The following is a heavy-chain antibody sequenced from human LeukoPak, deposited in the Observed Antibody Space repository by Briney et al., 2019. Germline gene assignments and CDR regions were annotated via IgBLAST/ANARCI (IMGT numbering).Heavy chain of an antibody. Sequence: GGSLRLSCAASGFTFSIYRMNWVHQAPGKGLEWVSSISSGSSHIYYADSVKGRFTISRDNSKNTLYLQMNSLRAEDTAVYYCAKDQWGAENWGSYYYYYYGMDVWGQGTTVTVSS. CDR1: GFTFSIYR. D-gene: IGHD7-27*01. CDR2: ISSGSSHI. V-gene: IGHV3-21*01. J-gene: IGHJ6*02. CDR3: AKDQWGAENWGSYYYYYYGMDV.